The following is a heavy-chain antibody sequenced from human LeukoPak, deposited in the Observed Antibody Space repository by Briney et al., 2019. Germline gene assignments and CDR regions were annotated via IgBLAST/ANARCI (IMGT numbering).Heavy chain of an antibody. D-gene: IGHD3-22*01. V-gene: IGHV4-39*07. CDR1: GGSISSSSYY. Sequence: PSETLSLTCTVSGGSISSSSYYWGWIRQPPGKGLEWIGSIYYSGSTYYNPSLKSRVTISVDTSKNQFSLKLSSVTAADTAVYYCARDRYYYDSSGVIDYWGQGTLVTVSS. CDR3: ARDRYYYDSSGVIDY. CDR2: IYYSGST. J-gene: IGHJ4*02.